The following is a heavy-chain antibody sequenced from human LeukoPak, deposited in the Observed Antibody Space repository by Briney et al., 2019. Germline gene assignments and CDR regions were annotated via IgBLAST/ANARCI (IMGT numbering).Heavy chain of an antibody. CDR3: ARPVGAGQGTFDI. V-gene: IGHV5-51*01. J-gene: IGHJ3*02. D-gene: IGHD1-26*01. CDR2: INPSDSET. Sequence: GESLKISCKGSGYYFTSNWIAWVRQMPGKGLEWMGIINPSDSETRYSPSFQGQVTISVDKSISTAYLQWSSLKVSDTAMYYCARPVGAGQGTFDIWGQGTMVTVSS. CDR1: GYYFTSNW.